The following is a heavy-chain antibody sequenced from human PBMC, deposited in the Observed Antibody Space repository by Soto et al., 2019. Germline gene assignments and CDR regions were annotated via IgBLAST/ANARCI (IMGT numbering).Heavy chain of an antibody. D-gene: IGHD5-18*01. CDR3: ASLPVDTAMALDY. J-gene: IGHJ4*02. V-gene: IGHV4-59*01. Sequence: QVQLQESGPGLVKPSETLSLTCTVSGGSISSYYWSWIRQPPGKGLEWIGYIYYSRGTNYKPSLKTRVTISVDTAKNQFSLKLSSVTAAATAVYYCASLPVDTAMALDYWGQGTLVTVSS. CDR1: GGSISSYY. CDR2: IYYSRGT.